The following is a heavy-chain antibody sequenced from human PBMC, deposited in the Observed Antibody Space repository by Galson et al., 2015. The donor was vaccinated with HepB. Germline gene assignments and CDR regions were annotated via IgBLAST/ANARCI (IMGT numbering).Heavy chain of an antibody. CDR2: ISTTANHI. J-gene: IGHJ4*02. Sequence: SLRLSCAASGFSFSTYTMNWVRQAPGKGLEWVASISTTANHIYYAGLVQGRFTISSDNAKNSLYLQLSSLRAEDTAVYYCAKDTPNPPARGWSYFDLWGQGTLVTVSS. D-gene: IGHD2-15*01. V-gene: IGHV3-21*01. CDR3: AKDTPNPPARGWSYFDL. CDR1: GFSFSTYT.